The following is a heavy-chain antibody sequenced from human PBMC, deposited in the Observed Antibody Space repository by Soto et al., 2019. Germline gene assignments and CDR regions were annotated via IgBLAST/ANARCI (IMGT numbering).Heavy chain of an antibody. CDR3: ARAYYYDSSGHNPHFDY. J-gene: IGHJ4*02. CDR2: IWYDGSNK. V-gene: IGHV3-33*01. Sequence: GGSLRLSCAAAGFTFSSYGMHWVRQDTGKGLEWVAVIWYDGSNKYYADSVKGRFTISRDNSKNTLYLQMNSLRAEDTAVYYCARAYYYDSSGHNPHFDYWGQGTLVTVSS. CDR1: GFTFSSYG. D-gene: IGHD3-22*01.